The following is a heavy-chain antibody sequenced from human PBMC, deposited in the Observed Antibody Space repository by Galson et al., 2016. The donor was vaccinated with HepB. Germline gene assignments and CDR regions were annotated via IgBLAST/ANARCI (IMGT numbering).Heavy chain of an antibody. J-gene: IGHJ3*02. CDR1: GFTFSSYW. CDR3: AKEGRDILTGYYNGDAFDI. D-gene: IGHD3-9*01. Sequence: SLRLSCAASGFTFSSYWMHWVRQAPGKGLVWVSGINSDGTSTTYADSVKGRFTISRDNAKNTLYLQMNSLRAEDTAVYYCAKEGRDILTGYYNGDAFDIWGQGTMVTVSS. CDR2: INSDGTST. V-gene: IGHV3-74*01.